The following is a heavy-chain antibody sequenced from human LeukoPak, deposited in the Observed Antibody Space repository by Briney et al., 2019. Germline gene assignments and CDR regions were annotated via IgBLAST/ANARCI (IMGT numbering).Heavy chain of an antibody. CDR2: ISSSSSYI. D-gene: IGHD3-22*01. CDR3: ARDEVGDYDSSGYQYYFDY. CDR1: GFTFSSYE. Sequence: GGSLRLSCAASGFTFSSYEMNWVRQAPGKGLEWVSSISSSSSYIYYADSVKGRFTISRDNAKNSLYLQMNSLRAEDTAVYYCARDEVGDYDSSGYQYYFDYWGQGTLVTVSS. J-gene: IGHJ4*02. V-gene: IGHV3-21*01.